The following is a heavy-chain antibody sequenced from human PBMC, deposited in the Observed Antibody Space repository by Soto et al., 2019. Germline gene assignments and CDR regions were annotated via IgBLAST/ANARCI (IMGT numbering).Heavy chain of an antibody. J-gene: IGHJ5*02. Sequence: QVQLKESGPRLVRPSETLSLTCSVSGGSVKSPSHYWSWIRQSPGKGLEWIGNVSYIGTTDYNPSLENGVTILGDRSDNHFSLKLRSVTVDDTAVYYYARIASGRGWFDPWGQGVPVTVSS. V-gene: IGHV4-61*03. CDR3: ARIASGRGWFDP. CDR2: VSYIGTT. CDR1: GGSVKSPSHY. D-gene: IGHD3-10*01.